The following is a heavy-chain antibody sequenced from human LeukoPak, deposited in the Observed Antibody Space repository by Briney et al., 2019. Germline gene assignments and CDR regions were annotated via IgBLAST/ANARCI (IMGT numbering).Heavy chain of an antibody. CDR3: AKDLNWGLDY. CDR2: ISGNGAKT. CDR1: GVTVNYNF. V-gene: IGHV3-23*01. Sequence: GGSLRLSCAAPGVTVNYNFMSWVRQAPGKGLEWVSAISGNGAKTYYVDSVKGRFTISRDNSKNTLYLQMSSLRADDTAVYYCAKDLNWGLDYWGQGTLVTVSS. J-gene: IGHJ4*02. D-gene: IGHD7-27*01.